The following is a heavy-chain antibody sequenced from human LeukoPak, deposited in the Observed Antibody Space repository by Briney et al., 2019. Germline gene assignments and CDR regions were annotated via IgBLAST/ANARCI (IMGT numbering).Heavy chain of an antibody. CDR3: ARGGYSSPRGWFDP. CDR1: GYTFINYY. J-gene: IGHJ5*02. D-gene: IGHD6-19*01. Sequence: GASVKVSCKASGYTFINYYIHWVRQAPGQGLEWMGIINPSGGSTTYPQKFQGRVTMTRDMSTSTVYMDLSSLRSEDTAVYYCARGGYSSPRGWFDPWGQGTLATVSS. V-gene: IGHV1-46*01. CDR2: INPSGGST.